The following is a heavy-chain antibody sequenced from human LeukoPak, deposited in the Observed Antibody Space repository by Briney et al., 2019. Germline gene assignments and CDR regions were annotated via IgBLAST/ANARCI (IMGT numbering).Heavy chain of an antibody. D-gene: IGHD3-22*01. Sequence: ASVKVSCKASGYTFTSYYMHWVRQAPGQGLEWMGIINPSGGSTSYAQKFQGRVTMTRDTSTSTVYMELSSLRSEDTAVYYCARSLIFHYDNSGAFDIWGQGTMVTVSS. V-gene: IGHV1-46*01. CDR3: ARSLIFHYDNSGAFDI. J-gene: IGHJ3*02. CDR1: GYTFTSYY. CDR2: INPSGGST.